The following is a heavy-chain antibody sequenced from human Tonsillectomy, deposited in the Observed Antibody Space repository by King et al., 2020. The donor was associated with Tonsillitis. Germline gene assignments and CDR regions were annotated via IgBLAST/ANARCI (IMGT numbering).Heavy chain of an antibody. CDR1: GFTFSSYA. CDR2: IYSGGYST. D-gene: IGHD6-19*01. V-gene: IGHV3-23*03. CDR3: AKLHRVGPYSTGCLDY. Sequence: VQLVQSGGGLVQPGGSLRLSCAASGFTFSSYAMSWIRQAPGKGLEWVSVIYSGGYSTYYADSVKGRFTISRDNSKNMLYLQMNTLRAEDTAVYYCAKLHRVGPYSTGCLDYWGQGTLVTVSS. J-gene: IGHJ4*02.